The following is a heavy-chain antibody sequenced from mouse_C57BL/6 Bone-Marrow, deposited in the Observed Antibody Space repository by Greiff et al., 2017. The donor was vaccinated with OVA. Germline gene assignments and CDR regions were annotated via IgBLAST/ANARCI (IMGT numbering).Heavy chain of an antibody. CDR1: GFTFSDYG. V-gene: IGHV5-17*01. J-gene: IGHJ4*01. Sequence: EVQLVESGGGLVKPGGSLKLSCAASGFTFSDYGMHWVRQAPEKGLEWVAYISSGSSTIYYADTVKGRFTISRDNAKNTLFLQLTSLRSEDTAMYYCARPTIATMDYWGQGTSVTVSS. CDR2: ISSGSSTI. D-gene: IGHD6-1*01. CDR3: ARPTIATMDY.